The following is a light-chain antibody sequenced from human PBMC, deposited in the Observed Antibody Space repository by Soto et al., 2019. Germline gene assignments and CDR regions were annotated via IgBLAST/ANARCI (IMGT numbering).Light chain of an antibody. V-gene: IGLV2-14*01. CDR2: EVS. J-gene: IGLJ1*01. CDR3: ESYTSSRAYV. CDR1: TSDVGGYNY. Sequence: HCSLTQPAPVFGSRGRSITIPCIGTTSDVGGYNYVSWYQQQAGKAPKLIIHEVSNRPSGVSNRFSGSKSGNTASLTISGLQAEDEADYYCESYTSSRAYVFGIGTKVTVL.